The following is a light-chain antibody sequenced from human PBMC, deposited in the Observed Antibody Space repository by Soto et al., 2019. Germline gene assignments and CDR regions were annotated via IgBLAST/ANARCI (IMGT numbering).Light chain of an antibody. CDR1: QSVSSSY. CDR3: QQYGSSPQWT. Sequence: IVLTQSPGTLSLSPGERATLSCRASQSVSSSYLAWYQQQPGQAPRLLIYGASSRATGIPDRFSGSGSGTDFTLTISRLEPEDFAVYYCQQYGSSPQWTFGQGTKVDIK. CDR2: GAS. V-gene: IGKV3-20*01. J-gene: IGKJ1*01.